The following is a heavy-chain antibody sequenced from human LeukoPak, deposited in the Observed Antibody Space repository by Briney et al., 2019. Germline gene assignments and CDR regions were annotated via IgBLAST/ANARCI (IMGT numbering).Heavy chain of an antibody. Sequence: GGSLRLSCAASGFTFSSYAMHWVRQAPGKGLEWVAVISYDGSNKYYADSVKGRFTISRDNSKNTLYLQMNSLRAEDTAVYYCARGRTTVKRTPRYYYGMDVWGQGTTVTVSS. D-gene: IGHD4-11*01. CDR1: GFTFSSYA. CDR3: ARGRTTVKRTPRYYYGMDV. V-gene: IGHV3-30-3*01. CDR2: ISYDGSNK. J-gene: IGHJ6*02.